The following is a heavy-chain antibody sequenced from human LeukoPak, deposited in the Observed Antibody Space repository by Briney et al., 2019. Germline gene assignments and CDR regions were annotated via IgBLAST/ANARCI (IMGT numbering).Heavy chain of an antibody. J-gene: IGHJ5*02. CDR2: INHSGST. CDR1: GGSFSDYY. CDR3: ARHFKNWFDP. V-gene: IGHV4-34*01. Sequence: PSETLSLTCAVYGGSFSDYYWSWIRQPPGKGLEWIGEINHSGSTNYNPSLKSRVTISVDTSKNQFSLKLSSVTAADTAVYYCARHFKNWFDPWGQGTLVTVSS.